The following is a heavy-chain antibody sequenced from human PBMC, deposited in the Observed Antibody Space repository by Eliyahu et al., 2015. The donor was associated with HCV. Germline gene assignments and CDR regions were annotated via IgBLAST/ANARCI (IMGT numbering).Heavy chain of an antibody. J-gene: IGHJ4*02. CDR2: INPDGSSK. CDR1: GFTFSSFW. CDR3: ARGKIDY. V-gene: IGHV3-7*01. Sequence: EVQLVESGGGLVQPGGSLRLSCVTSGFTFSSFWMMWVRQTPGKGLEWVANINPDGSSKYYVDFVKDRFTISRDNAKNSLYLQMNSLRADDTAVYYCARGKIDYWGQGDQVTVSS.